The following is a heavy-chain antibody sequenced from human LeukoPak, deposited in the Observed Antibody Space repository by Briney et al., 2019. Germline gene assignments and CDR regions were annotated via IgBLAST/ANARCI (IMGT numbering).Heavy chain of an antibody. J-gene: IGHJ5*02. CDR3: AKGISSQKIDWFDP. V-gene: IGHV3-23*01. D-gene: IGHD2-15*01. CDR1: GFTFSSYA. Sequence: GGSLRLSCAASGFTFSSYAMSWVRQAPGKGLEWISSITGSGANTFYADSVKGRVTISRDNSENMLHLQVNSLRAEDTAIYYCAKGISSQKIDWFDPWGRGTLVTVS. CDR2: ITGSGANT.